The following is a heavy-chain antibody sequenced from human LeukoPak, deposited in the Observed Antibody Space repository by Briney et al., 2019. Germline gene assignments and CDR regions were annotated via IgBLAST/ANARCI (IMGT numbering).Heavy chain of an antibody. V-gene: IGHV1-2*02. CDR1: GYTFTAYY. CDR2: ISPNSGGT. J-gene: IGHJ4*02. Sequence: ASVKVSRKASGYTFTAYYIHWVRQAPGQGLEWMGWISPNSGGTIYAQKFQGRVTMTRDTSISTASMELSRLRSDDTAVYYCARGEYYDNSALLRYWGQGTLVTVSS. CDR3: ARGEYYDNSALLRY. D-gene: IGHD3-22*01.